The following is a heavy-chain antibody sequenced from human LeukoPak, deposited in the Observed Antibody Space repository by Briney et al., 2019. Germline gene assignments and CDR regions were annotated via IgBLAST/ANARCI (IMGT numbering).Heavy chain of an antibody. J-gene: IGHJ6*04. CDR2: ISSSGSTK. Sequence: GGSLRLSCAASGLTFSDYYMFWIRQAPGKGLEWVSYISSSGSTKYYADSVKGRFTISRDNAKNSLYLQMNSLRAEDTAVYYCAELGITMIGGVWGKGTTVTISS. V-gene: IGHV3-11*04. CDR3: AELGITMIGGV. CDR1: GLTFSDYY. D-gene: IGHD3-10*02.